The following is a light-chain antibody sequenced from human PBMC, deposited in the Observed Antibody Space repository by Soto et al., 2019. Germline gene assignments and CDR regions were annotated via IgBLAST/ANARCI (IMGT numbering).Light chain of an antibody. CDR1: QPVSPSF. Sequence: EVVLTQSPGTLSLSPGQRATLSCRASQPVSPSFLACYQQKGGQAPRLLIYGASTSSNGVPDRFSGSGSGTDVTLTISELEPEDFAVYYCQHYDWSLTWTFGQGTKVEIK. V-gene: IGKV3-20*01. J-gene: IGKJ1*01. CDR3: QHYDWSLTWT. CDR2: GAS.